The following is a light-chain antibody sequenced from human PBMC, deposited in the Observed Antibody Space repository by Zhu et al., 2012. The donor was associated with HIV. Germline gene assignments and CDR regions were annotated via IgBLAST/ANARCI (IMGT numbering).Light chain of an antibody. V-gene: IGKV3-15*01. J-gene: IGKJ5*01. CDR1: QTVSNN. CDR3: QQYNNWPPIT. CDR2: GAS. Sequence: EIVMTQSPATLSVSPGERATLPCRASQTVSNNLAWYQQKPGQAPRLLIYGASIGATGIPARFSGSGSGTDFTLTISSMQSEDFAVYYCQQYNNWPPITFGQGTRLEIK.